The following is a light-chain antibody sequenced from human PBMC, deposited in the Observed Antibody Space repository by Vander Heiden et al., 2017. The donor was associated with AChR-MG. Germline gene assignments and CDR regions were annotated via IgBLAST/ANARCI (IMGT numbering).Light chain of an antibody. CDR1: QSVGTY. Sequence: EIVLTQSPATLSLSPGERATLSCRASQSVGTYLAWYQHKPGQAPRLLIYDASNRATGIPARFSGSGSGTDFTLTISSREPEDFAVYYCQQRSTLTFGGGTKVEI. CDR3: QQRSTLT. V-gene: IGKV3-11*01. J-gene: IGKJ4*01. CDR2: DAS.